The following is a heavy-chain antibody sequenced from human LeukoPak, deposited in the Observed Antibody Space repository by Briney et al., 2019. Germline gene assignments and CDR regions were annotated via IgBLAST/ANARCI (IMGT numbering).Heavy chain of an antibody. CDR2: LFSGGDT. Sequence: PGGSLRLSCTAYGFTVRSKYMSWLRQAPGKGLEWISVLFSGGDTYYADSGKGRFTISRDGSKNTLWLQMNNLRAEDTAVYYCARALVDGYHDFWGQGTLVTVSS. D-gene: IGHD5-24*01. CDR3: ARALVDGYHDF. V-gene: IGHV3-66*01. J-gene: IGHJ4*02. CDR1: GFTVRSKY.